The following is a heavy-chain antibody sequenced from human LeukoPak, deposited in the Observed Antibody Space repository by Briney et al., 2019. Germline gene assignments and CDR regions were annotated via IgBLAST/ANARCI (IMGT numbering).Heavy chain of an antibody. CDR2: ISWNSGSI. CDR1: GFTFDDYA. J-gene: IGHJ2*01. V-gene: IGHV3-9*01. Sequence: GGSLRLSCAASGFTFDDYAMHWVRQAPGKGLEWVSGISWNSGSIGYADSVKGRFTISRDNAKNSLYLQMNSLRAEDTALYYCAKVKPSGMVRGLWYFDLWGRGTLVTVSS. D-gene: IGHD3-10*01. CDR3: AKVKPSGMVRGLWYFDL.